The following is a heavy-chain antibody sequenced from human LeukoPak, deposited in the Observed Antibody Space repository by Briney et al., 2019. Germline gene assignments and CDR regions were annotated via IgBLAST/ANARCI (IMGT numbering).Heavy chain of an antibody. D-gene: IGHD3-10*01. CDR2: TYYRSKWYN. CDR1: GDSVSSNSAA. CDR3: ARHGGGASILWFGELSSRWFDP. J-gene: IGHJ5*02. Sequence: SQTLSLTCAISGDSVSSNSAAWNWIRQSPSRGLEWLGRTYYRSKWYNDYAVSVKSRITINPDTSKNQFSLQLNSVTPEDTAVYYCARHGGGASILWFGELSSRWFDPWGQGTLVTVSS. V-gene: IGHV6-1*01.